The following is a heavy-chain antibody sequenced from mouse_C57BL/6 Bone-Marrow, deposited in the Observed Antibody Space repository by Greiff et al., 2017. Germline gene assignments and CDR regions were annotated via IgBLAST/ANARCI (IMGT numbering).Heavy chain of an antibody. J-gene: IGHJ4*01. V-gene: IGHV1-52*01. D-gene: IGHD1-3*01. CDR2: IDPSDSET. CDR1: GYTFTSYW. CDR3: ARSKGDYAMDY. Sequence: QVQLQQPGAELVRPGSSVKLSCKASGYTFTSYWMHWVKQRPIQGLEWIGNIDPSDSETHYNQKFKDKATLTVDKSSSTAYMQLSILTSEDSAVYYCARSKGDYAMDYWGQGTSVTVSS.